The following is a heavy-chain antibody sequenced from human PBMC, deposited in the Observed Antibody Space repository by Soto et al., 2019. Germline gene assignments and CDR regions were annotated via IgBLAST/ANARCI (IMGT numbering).Heavy chain of an antibody. CDR1: GGSISSGGYS. CDR3: ARGLYSPDWFDP. Sequence: SETLSLTCAVSGGSISSGGYSWSWTRQPPGKGLEWIGYIYHSGSTYYNPSLKSRVTISVDRSKNQFSLKLSSVTAADTAVYYCARGLYSPDWFDPWGQGTLVTVSS. CDR2: IYHSGST. J-gene: IGHJ5*02. V-gene: IGHV4-30-2*01. D-gene: IGHD6-13*01.